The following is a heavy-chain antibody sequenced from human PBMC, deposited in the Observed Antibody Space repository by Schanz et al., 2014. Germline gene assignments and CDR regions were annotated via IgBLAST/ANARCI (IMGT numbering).Heavy chain of an antibody. CDR3: ARIGGSVFDY. CDR1: GFSVGNKY. D-gene: IGHD3-10*01. Sequence: EVQLVESGGGLVQPGGSLRLSCAASGFSVGNKYMNWVRQAPGKGLEWVSGFDAHDGRAYYADSAKGRFTISRDNSKNSLYLQMNSLRAEDTAVYYCARIGGSVFDYWAQGTLVTVSS. J-gene: IGHJ4*02. V-gene: IGHV3-53*01. CDR2: DAHDGRA.